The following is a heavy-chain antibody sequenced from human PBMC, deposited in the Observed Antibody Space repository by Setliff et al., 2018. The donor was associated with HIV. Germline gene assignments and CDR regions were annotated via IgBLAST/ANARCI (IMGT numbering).Heavy chain of an antibody. CDR3: ARTPSRGGFDY. V-gene: IGHV4-31*03. J-gene: IGHJ4*02. CDR1: GGSISGGGYY. D-gene: IGHD3-16*01. CDR2: IFNSGST. Sequence: PSETLSLTCTVSGGSISGGGYYWNWIRQYPGKGLEWVGYIFNSGSTYYSPSLKSRVTISVDTSKNQFSLKMNSVTAADTAVYYCARTPSRGGFDYWGQGALVTVSS.